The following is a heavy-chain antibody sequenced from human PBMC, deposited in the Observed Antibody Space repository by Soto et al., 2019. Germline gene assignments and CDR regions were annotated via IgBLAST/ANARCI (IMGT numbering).Heavy chain of an antibody. J-gene: IGHJ4*02. CDR3: AHRKAVAGDCFDY. CDR2: IYWDDDK. CDR1: GFSLINFGMG. V-gene: IGHV2-5*02. D-gene: IGHD6-19*01. Sequence: QITLKESGPTLVRPTQTLTLTCTFSGFSLINFGMGVGWIRQPPGKALEWLAIIYWDDDKRHSPSLKSRLPITKDTSKNPLGLTMTNLDPVDTATYYWAHRKAVAGDCFDYWGQGTRVTVSS.